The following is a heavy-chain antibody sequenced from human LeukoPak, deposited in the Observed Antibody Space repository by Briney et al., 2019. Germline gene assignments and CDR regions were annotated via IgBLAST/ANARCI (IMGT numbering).Heavy chain of an antibody. CDR3: ARGYDILTGYPLHGMDV. Sequence: GGSLRLSCAASGFTFSDYYMNWIRQAPGKGLEWVSYISSSGSTIYYADSLKGRFTISRDNAKNSLFLQMNSLRAEDTAVYYCARGYDILTGYPLHGMDVWGQGTTVTVSS. CDR1: GFTFSDYY. D-gene: IGHD3-9*01. CDR2: ISSSGSTI. J-gene: IGHJ6*02. V-gene: IGHV3-11*01.